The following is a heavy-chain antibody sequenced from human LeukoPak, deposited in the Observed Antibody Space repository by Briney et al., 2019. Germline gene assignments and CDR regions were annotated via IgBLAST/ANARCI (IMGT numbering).Heavy chain of an antibody. J-gene: IGHJ4*02. CDR1: GFTVSSNY. CDR3: ARDRRTRYDSSGYYCFGY. V-gene: IGHV3-53*01. CDR2: LYSGGST. D-gene: IGHD3-22*01. Sequence: GGSLRLSCAASGFTVSSNYMSWVRQAPGKGLEWVSVLYSGGSTYYADSVKGRFTISRDSSKNTLYLQMNSLRAEDTAVYYCARDRRTRYDSSGYYCFGYWGQGTLVTVSS.